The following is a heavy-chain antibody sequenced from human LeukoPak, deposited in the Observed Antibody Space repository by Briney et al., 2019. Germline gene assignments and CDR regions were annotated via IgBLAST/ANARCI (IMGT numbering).Heavy chain of an antibody. CDR1: GGTFSGYA. Sequence: ASVKVSCKASGGTFSGYAISWVRQAPGQGLEWMGGIIPMFGIANYAQKFQGRVTIIADEYMTTAYMELSSLSSEDTAVYYCARGPPKEYYYYYMDVWGKGTTVTISS. CDR2: IIPMFGIA. CDR3: ARGPPKEYYYYYMDV. V-gene: IGHV1-69*13. J-gene: IGHJ6*03.